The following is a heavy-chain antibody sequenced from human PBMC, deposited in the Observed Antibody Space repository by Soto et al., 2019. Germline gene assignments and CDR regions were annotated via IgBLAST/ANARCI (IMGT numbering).Heavy chain of an antibody. V-gene: IGHV4-39*01. J-gene: IGHJ6*02. Sequence: QLQLQEAGPGLVKPSETLSLTCTVSGGSISSSSYYWGWIRQPPGKGLEWIGSIYYSGSSYYNPSLKSPVTRSIDTSKNQFPLKLSSVTAADTAVDYCASRSTSCYLGCGMDVWGQGTTVTVSS. CDR2: IYYSGSS. CDR1: GGSISSSSYY. D-gene: IGHD2-2*01. CDR3: ASRSTSCYLGCGMDV.